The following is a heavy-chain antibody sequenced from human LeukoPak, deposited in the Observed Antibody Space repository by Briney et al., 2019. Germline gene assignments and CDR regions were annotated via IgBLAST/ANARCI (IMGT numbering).Heavy chain of an antibody. CDR1: GGSISGYY. V-gene: IGHV4-59*08. D-gene: IGHD4-17*01. CDR3: ARVSTVTGRDAFDI. CDR2: IYYSGII. J-gene: IGHJ3*02. Sequence: SGALSLTCTVSGGSISGYYWTWIRQPPGKGLEWIGYIYYSGIINSSPSLKSRVAISVDTSKNQFSLKLSSVTAADKAVYYCARVSTVTGRDAFDIWGQGKMVIVS.